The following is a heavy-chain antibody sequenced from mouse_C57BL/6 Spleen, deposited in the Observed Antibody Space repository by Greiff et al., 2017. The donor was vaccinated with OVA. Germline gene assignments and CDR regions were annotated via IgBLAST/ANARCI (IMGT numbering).Heavy chain of an antibody. CDR1: GYTLTSYW. CDR2: IHPNSGST. Sequence: QVQLQQPGAELVKPGASVKLSCKASGYTLTSYWMHWVKQRPGQGLEWIGMIHPNSGSTNYNEKFKSKATLTVDKSSSTAYMQLSSLTSEDSAVYYCAREYDDYDGPWFAYWGQGTLVTVSA. D-gene: IGHD2-4*01. CDR3: AREYDDYDGPWFAY. J-gene: IGHJ3*01. V-gene: IGHV1-64*01.